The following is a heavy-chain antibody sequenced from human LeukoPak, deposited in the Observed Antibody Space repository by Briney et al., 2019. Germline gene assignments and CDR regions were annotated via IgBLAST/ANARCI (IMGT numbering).Heavy chain of an antibody. CDR2: IRYDGSNK. Sequence: GRSLRLSCAASGFTFDDYAMHWVRQAPGKGLEWVAFIRYDGSNKYYADSVKGRFTISRDNSKNTLYLQMNSLRAEDTAVYYCASIYYDSSGYYLFAFDYWGQGTLVTVSS. D-gene: IGHD3-22*01. CDR3: ASIYYDSSGYYLFAFDY. CDR1: GFTFDDYA. V-gene: IGHV3-30*02. J-gene: IGHJ4*02.